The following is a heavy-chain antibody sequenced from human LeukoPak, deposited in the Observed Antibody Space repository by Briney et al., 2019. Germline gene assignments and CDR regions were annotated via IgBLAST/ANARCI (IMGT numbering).Heavy chain of an antibody. D-gene: IGHD2-8*02. V-gene: IGHV3-21*01. Sequence: GGSLRLSCAASGFTFSSYSMNWVRQAPGKGLEWVSSISSSSSYIYYADSVKGRFTISRDNAKNSLYLQMNSLRAEDTAVYYCASQTGEGAFDIWGQGTMVTVSS. CDR1: GFTFSSYS. J-gene: IGHJ3*02. CDR3: ASQTGEGAFDI. CDR2: ISSSSSYI.